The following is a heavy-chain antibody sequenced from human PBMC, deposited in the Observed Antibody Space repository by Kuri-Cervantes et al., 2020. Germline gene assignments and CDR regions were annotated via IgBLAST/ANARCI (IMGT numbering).Heavy chain of an antibody. V-gene: IGHV1-69*06. J-gene: IGHJ4*02. Sequence: SVKVSCKASGYTFTSYYMHWVRQAPGQGLEWMGGIIPIFGTANYAQKFQGRVTITADKSTSTAYMELSSLRSEDTAVYYCARDRGGGYVGGYFDYWGQGSLVTVSS. CDR1: GYTFTSYY. D-gene: IGHD5-12*01. CDR3: ARDRGGGYVGGYFDY. CDR2: IIPIFGTA.